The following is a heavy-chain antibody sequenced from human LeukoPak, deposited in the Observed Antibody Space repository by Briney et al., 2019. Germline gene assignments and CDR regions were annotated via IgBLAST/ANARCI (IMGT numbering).Heavy chain of an antibody. CDR3: ARGDLSVSGSALAFDY. CDR2: IIPIFGTA. J-gene: IGHJ4*02. D-gene: IGHD1-26*01. CDR1: GGTFSSYA. V-gene: IGHV1-69*13. Sequence: SVKVSCKASGGTFSSYAISWVRQAPGQGLEWMGGIIPIFGTANYAQKFQGRVTITADESTSTAYMELSSLRSEDTAVYYCARGDLSVSGSALAFDYWGQGTLVTVSS.